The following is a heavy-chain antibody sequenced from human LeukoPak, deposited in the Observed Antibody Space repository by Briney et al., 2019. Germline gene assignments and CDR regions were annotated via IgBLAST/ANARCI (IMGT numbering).Heavy chain of an antibody. CDR2: ISSSNNYI. CDR1: GFILPDNN. J-gene: IGHJ4*02. V-gene: IGHV3-21*01. Sequence: KPGGSLRSSCTALGFILPDNNTNWCRQAPGKGLEWVSSISSSNNYIYYADSVKGRFTISRDNAKNSLYLQMNSLRSGDTAVHYCTSRSPNYFINYWSQGTPVTVSS. D-gene: IGHD2/OR15-2a*01. CDR3: TSRSPNYFINY.